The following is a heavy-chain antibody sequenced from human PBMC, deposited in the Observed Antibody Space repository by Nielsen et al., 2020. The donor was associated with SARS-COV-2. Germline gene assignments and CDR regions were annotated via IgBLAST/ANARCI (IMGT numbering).Heavy chain of an antibody. J-gene: IGHJ6*02. CDR2: ISYDGSNK. D-gene: IGHD2-2*01. CDR1: GFTFSNYG. V-gene: IGHV3-30*18. CDR3: AKGRYCSSTSCRAIYYYYGMDV. Sequence: GESLKISCAASGFTFSNYGMHWVRQAPGKGLEWVAVISYDGSNKYYADSVKGRFTISRDNSKDTLYLQMNSLRAEDTAVYYCAKGRYCSSTSCRAIYYYYGMDVWGQGTTVTVSS.